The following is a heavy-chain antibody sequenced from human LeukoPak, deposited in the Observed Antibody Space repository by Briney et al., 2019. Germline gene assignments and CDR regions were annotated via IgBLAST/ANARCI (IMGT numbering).Heavy chain of an antibody. CDR2: INHSGST. Sequence: KPSETLSLTCAVYGGSFSGYYWSWIRQPPGKGLEWIGEINHSGSTNYNPSLKSRVTISVDTSKNQFSLKLSSVTAADTAVYYCARGHHDYGSSLPGYWGQGTLVTVSS. D-gene: IGHD4-17*01. CDR3: ARGHHDYGSSLPGY. V-gene: IGHV4-34*01. J-gene: IGHJ4*02. CDR1: GGSFSGYY.